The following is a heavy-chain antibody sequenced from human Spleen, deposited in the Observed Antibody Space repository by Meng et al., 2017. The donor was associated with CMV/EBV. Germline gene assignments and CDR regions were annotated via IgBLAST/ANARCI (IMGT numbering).Heavy chain of an antibody. CDR1: GFTFDDYG. CDR2: IYSGGST. CDR3: AKEVSRQWPPTSAAYYFDY. V-gene: IGHV3-23*03. J-gene: IGHJ4*02. Sequence: GESLKISCAASGFTFDDYGMSWVRQAPGKGLEWVSLIYSGGSTYYADSVKGRFTISRDKSKNTLYLQMNSLRAEDTAVYYCAKEVSRQWPPTSAAYYFDYWGQGTLVTVSS. D-gene: IGHD6-19*01.